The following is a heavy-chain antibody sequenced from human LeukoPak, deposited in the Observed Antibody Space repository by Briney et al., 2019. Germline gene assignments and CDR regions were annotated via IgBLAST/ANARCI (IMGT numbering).Heavy chain of an antibody. V-gene: IGHV3-48*03. CDR2: ISRSGSTI. J-gene: IGHJ3*02. CDR3: ARERETTVTCDAFDI. Sequence: GGSLRLSCVASGFTFSSYEMNWVRQAPGKGLEWVSYISRSGSTIYHADSVKGRFTLSRDNAKKSLYQEMKSLRAEDTAVYYCARERETTVTCDAFDIWGLGTMVTVSS. D-gene: IGHD4-17*01. CDR1: GFTFSSYE.